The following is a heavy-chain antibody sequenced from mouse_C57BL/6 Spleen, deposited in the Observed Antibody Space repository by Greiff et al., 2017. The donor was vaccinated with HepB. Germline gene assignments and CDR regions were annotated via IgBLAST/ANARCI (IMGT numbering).Heavy chain of an antibody. J-gene: IGHJ2*01. CDR3: ASSSYGNSVDY. V-gene: IGHV5-4*03. CDR2: ISDGGSYT. CDR1: GFTFSSYA. Sequence: EVKLMESGGGLVKPGGSLKLSCAASGFTFSSYAMSWVRQTPEKRLEWVATISDGGSYTYYPDNVKGRSTISRDKAKNNLYLQMSHLKSEDKAISSCASSSYGNSVDYWGQGTTLTVSS. D-gene: IGHD2-1*01.